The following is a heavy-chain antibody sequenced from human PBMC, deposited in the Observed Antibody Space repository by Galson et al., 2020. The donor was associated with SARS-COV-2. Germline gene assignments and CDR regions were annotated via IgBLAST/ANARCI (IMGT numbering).Heavy chain of an antibody. Sequence: GGSLRLSCAASGFTFSSYAMHWVRQAPGKGLEWVAVISYDGSNKYYADSVKGRFTISRDNSKNTLYLQMNSLRAEDTAVYYCARDGGSFLSYWGQGTLVTVSS. CDR1: GFTFSSYA. J-gene: IGHJ4*02. CDR2: ISYDGSNK. CDR3: ARDGGSFLSY. V-gene: IGHV3-30-3*01. D-gene: IGHD1-26*01.